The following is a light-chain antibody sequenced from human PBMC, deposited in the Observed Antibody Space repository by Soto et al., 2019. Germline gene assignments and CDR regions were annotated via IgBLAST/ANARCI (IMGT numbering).Light chain of an antibody. J-gene: IGLJ2*01. CDR1: SSNIGTNT. V-gene: IGLV1-44*01. CDR2: SDN. Sequence: QSVLTQPPSASGTPGQRVTISCSGSSSNIGTNTVTWYQQLPGAAPKLLIYSDNQRASGVPDRSSGSKSGTSASLAISGLQSEDEADYYWAAWYVTLVVFGGGTKLTVL. CDR3: AAWYVTLVV.